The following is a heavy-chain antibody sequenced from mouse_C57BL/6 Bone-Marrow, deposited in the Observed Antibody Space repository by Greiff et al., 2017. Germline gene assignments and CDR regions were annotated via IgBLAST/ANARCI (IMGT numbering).Heavy chain of an antibody. CDR2: IYPRSGNT. CDR1: GYTFTSYG. D-gene: IGHD2-1*01. J-gene: IGHJ3*01. Sequence: VQRVESGAELARPGASVKLSCKASGYTFTSYGISWVKQRTGQGLEWIGEIYPRSGNTYYNEKFKGKATLTADKSSSTAYMELRSLTSEDSAVYFCAKDYYGNYERFAYWGQGTLVTVSA. CDR3: AKDYYGNYERFAY. V-gene: IGHV1-81*01.